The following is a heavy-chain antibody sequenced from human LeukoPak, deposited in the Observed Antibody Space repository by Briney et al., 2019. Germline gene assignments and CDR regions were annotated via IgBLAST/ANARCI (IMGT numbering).Heavy chain of an antibody. CDR3: ARSPGGLYSSLDY. J-gene: IGHJ4*02. D-gene: IGHD5-18*01. V-gene: IGHV3-21*01. Sequence: GGSLRLSCAASGFTFSSYIMNGVRQAPGKGLEWVSYISSSSSYIYYADSVKGRFTISRDNAKNSLYLQMNSLRAEDTAVYYCARSPGGLYSSLDYWGQGTLVTVSS. CDR1: GFTFSSYI. CDR2: ISSSSSYI.